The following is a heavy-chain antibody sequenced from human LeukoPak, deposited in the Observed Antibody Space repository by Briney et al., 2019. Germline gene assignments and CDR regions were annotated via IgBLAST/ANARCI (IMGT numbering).Heavy chain of an antibody. CDR1: GGTFSSYA. CDR3: ASYYYGSGSYNDAFDI. J-gene: IGHJ3*02. D-gene: IGHD3-10*01. Sequence: SVKVSCKASGGTFSSYAISWARQAPGQGLEWMGRIIPILGIANYAQKFQGRVTITADKSTSTAYMELSSLRSEDTAVYYCASYYYGSGSYNDAFDIWGQGTMVTVSS. CDR2: IIPILGIA. V-gene: IGHV1-69*04.